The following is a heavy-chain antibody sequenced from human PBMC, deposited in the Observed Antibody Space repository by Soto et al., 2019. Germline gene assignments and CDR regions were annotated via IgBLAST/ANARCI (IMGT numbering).Heavy chain of an antibody. J-gene: IGHJ4*02. V-gene: IGHV1-18*04. CDR3: ARDFGSDLSAPGAVFDY. D-gene: IGHD3-3*01. Sequence: AAVKVSCKASGYFFTTYGISWVRQAPGQGLEWMGWISPYNGNTKYAQSFQGRVTMTTDTSTYTAYMELRSLRSDDPAVYYCARDFGSDLSAPGAVFDYWGQGTVVTVSS. CDR2: ISPYNGNT. CDR1: GYFFTTYG.